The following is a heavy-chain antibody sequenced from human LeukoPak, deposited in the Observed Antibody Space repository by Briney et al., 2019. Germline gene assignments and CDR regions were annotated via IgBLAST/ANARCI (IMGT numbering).Heavy chain of an antibody. CDR2: INHSGST. D-gene: IGHD3-22*01. CDR1: GGSFSGYY. J-gene: IGHJ6*02. Sequence: PSETLSLTCAVYGGSFSGYYWSWIRQPPGKGLEWIGEINHSGSTNYNPSLKSRVTISVDTSKNQFPLKLSSVTAADTAVYYCAGINYDSSGYYYLDGVALYGMDVWGQGTTVTVSS. V-gene: IGHV4-34*01. CDR3: AGINYDSSGYYYLDGVALYGMDV.